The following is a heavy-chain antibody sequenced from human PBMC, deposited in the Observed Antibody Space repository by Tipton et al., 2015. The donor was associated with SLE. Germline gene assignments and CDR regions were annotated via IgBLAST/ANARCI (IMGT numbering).Heavy chain of an antibody. CDR2: SYHSGST. Sequence: TLSLTCDVSGYSIRTGYYWGWIRQPPGKGLEWSGSSYHSGSTYYNPSLKRRVTISVDTSKNQFSLKMSSVTAADTAVYYCARDGNLYYDFWSGYRYFDYRGQGTLVTVSS. CDR3: ARDGNLYYDFWSGYRYFDY. J-gene: IGHJ4*02. D-gene: IGHD3-3*01. V-gene: IGHV4-38-2*02. CDR1: GYSIRTGYY.